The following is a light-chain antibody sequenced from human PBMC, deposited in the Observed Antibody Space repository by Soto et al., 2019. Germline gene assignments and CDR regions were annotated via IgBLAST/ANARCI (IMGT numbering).Light chain of an antibody. J-gene: IGKJ5*01. CDR1: QSVSSSY. CDR3: QQYNNWLET. V-gene: IGKV3-15*01. CDR2: GAS. Sequence: EIRMTQSPGTLSLSPGERATLSCRASQSVSSSYLAWYQQKPGQAPRLLIYGASTRATGIPARFSGSGSGTEFTLTISSLQSEDFAVYYCQQYNNWLETFGQGTRLEIK.